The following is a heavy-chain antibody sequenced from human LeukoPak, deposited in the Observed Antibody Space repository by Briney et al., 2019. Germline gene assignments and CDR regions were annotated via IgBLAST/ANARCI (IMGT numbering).Heavy chain of an antibody. CDR2: INPNSGGT. CDR1: GYTFTAYY. D-gene: IGHD1-26*01. Sequence: ASVKVSCKASGYTFTAYYIHWVRQAPGQGLERKGWINPNSGGTNYAQKFQGRVTMTRDTSISTAYMELSRLTSDDTAVYYCARVRDSGRLNFDYWGQGTLVTVSS. CDR3: ARVRDSGRLNFDY. J-gene: IGHJ4*02. V-gene: IGHV1-2*02.